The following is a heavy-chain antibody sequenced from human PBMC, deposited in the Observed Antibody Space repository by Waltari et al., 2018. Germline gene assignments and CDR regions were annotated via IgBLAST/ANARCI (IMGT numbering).Heavy chain of an antibody. Sequence: LVKPSETLSLTCAVSGYSISSGYYWGWIRQPPGKGLEWIGSIYHSGSTYYNPSLKSRVTISVDTSKNQFSLKLSSVTAADTAVYYCARVVDYYDSSGYYYSHSAFDIWGQGTMVTVSS. D-gene: IGHD3-22*01. CDR3: ARVVDYYDSSGYYYSHSAFDI. CDR2: IYHSGST. J-gene: IGHJ3*02. V-gene: IGHV4-38-2*01. CDR1: GYSISSGYY.